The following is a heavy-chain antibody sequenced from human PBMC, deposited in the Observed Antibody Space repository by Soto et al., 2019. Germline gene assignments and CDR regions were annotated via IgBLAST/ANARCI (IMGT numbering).Heavy chain of an antibody. J-gene: IGHJ4*02. V-gene: IGHV3-30-3*01. CDR1: GFSFSSYA. CDR2: VSSDGGNK. D-gene: IGHD6-6*01. Sequence: QVQLVESGGGVVQPGRSLRLSCAASGFSFSSYAMHWVRQAPGKGLEWVAVVSSDGGNKYYADSVKGRFTISRDNSKNTLYLHMNSLRAEDTAVYYCAKEYSSSSWVDYWGQGTLVPVSS. CDR3: AKEYSSSSWVDY.